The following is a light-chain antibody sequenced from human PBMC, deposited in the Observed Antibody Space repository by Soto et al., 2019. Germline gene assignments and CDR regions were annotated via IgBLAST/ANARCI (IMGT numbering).Light chain of an antibody. V-gene: IGKV3-20*01. J-gene: IGKJ3*01. Sequence: EIELTHPPGTIPLSPGVRATFSCRHTQTLSSRFLAWYQQKPGQAPRLLIYGASSRATGIPDRFSGSGSGTDFILTISRLESEDFAVYYCHYYDDSPPFPFGPGIKVDIK. CDR3: HYYDDSPPFP. CDR2: GAS. CDR1: QTLSSRF.